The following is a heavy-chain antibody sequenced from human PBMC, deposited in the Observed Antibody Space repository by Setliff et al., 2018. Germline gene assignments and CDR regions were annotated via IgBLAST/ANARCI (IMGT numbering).Heavy chain of an antibody. CDR3: VRDVAGGSHATYFDY. Sequence: LSLTCTVYGASFSDYYWGWIRQPPGKGLEWIAYISSSGISIDYADSVKGRFIISRDNAKNSLSLQMNSLRVEDTAVYYCVRDVAGGSHATYFDYWGQGTLVTVSS. V-gene: IGHV3-11*04. CDR2: ISSSGISI. J-gene: IGHJ4*02. CDR1: GASFSDYY. D-gene: IGHD1-26*01.